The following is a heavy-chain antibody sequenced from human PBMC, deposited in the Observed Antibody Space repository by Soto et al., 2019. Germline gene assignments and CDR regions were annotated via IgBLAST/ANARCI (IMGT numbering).Heavy chain of an antibody. CDR1: GFSLSTDGVG. CDR2: IYWDDDQ. Sequence: QITLKESGPTLVKPTQTLTLTCTFSGFSLSTDGVGVGWIRQPPGKALEWLALIYWDDDQRYSPSLKTRLTITKDTSKNQVVLTMTNMDPEDTATYYCAHAYGGTSWPNDAFDVWGQGTVVTVSS. CDR3: AHAYGGTSWPNDAFDV. V-gene: IGHV2-5*02. J-gene: IGHJ3*01. D-gene: IGHD2-2*01.